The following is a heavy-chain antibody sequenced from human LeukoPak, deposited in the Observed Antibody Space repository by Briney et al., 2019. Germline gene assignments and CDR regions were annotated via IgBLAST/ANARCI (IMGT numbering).Heavy chain of an antibody. Sequence: TPSETLSLTCTVSGGSISSYYWSWIRQPPGKGLEWIGYIYYSGSTNYNPSLKSRVTISVDTSKNQFSLKLSSVTAADTAVYYCARVKYYYDSSGYYYQELDYWGQGTLVTVSS. J-gene: IGHJ4*02. CDR2: IYYSGST. D-gene: IGHD3-22*01. V-gene: IGHV4-59*01. CDR1: GGSISSYY. CDR3: ARVKYYYDSSGYYYQELDY.